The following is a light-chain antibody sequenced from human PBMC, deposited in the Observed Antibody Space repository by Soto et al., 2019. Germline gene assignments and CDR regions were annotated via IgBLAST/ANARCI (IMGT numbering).Light chain of an antibody. J-gene: IGKJ1*01. CDR1: QSVCGW. V-gene: IGKV1-5*01. CDR2: DAS. CDR3: QQYETFSGA. Sequence: MGIPGCASTVAGSMGKAGTCAGLASQSVCGWLAGYPQKPGEAPKLLIYDASALPRGVPSRFSGSGSGTKCTLTIASLQPDDFATYFCQQYETFSGAVGPGTKVDIK.